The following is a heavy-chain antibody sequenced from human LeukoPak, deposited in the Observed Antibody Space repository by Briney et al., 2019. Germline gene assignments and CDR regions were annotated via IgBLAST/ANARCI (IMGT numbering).Heavy chain of an antibody. Sequence: SETLSLTCAVYGGSFSGYYWSWIRQPPGKGLEWIGEINHSGSTNYNPSLKSRVTISVDTSKNQFSLKLSSVTAADTAVYYCARGGRITIFGVVIRFDYWGQGTLSPSPQ. D-gene: IGHD3-3*01. CDR3: ARGGRITIFGVVIRFDY. CDR1: GGSFSGYY. J-gene: IGHJ4*02. CDR2: INHSGST. V-gene: IGHV4-34*01.